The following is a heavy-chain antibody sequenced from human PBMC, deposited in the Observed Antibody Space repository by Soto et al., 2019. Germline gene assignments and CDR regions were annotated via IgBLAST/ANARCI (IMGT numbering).Heavy chain of an antibody. D-gene: IGHD2-2*01. CDR2: IYYSGST. Sequence: SETLSLTCTVSGGSISSSSYYWGWIRQPPGKGLEWIGSIYYSGSTYYNPSLKSRVTISVDTSKNQFSLKLSSVTAADTAVYYCARTVTSNGKDVWGKGTTVTVSS. CDR3: ARTVTSNGKDV. CDR1: GGSISSSSYY. J-gene: IGHJ6*04. V-gene: IGHV4-39*01.